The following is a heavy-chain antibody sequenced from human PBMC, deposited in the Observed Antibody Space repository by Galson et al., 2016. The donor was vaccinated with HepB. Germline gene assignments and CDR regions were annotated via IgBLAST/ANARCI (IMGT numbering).Heavy chain of an antibody. Sequence: SVKVSCKASGYSFSDYFIHWVRHAPGQGLEWMGWINPNSGGTNYAQKFQGWVSMTRDTSISTAYMELSRLTSDDTAVYYCARARGSGYGLDAWGLGTTVTVSS. D-gene: IGHD6-19*01. V-gene: IGHV1-2*04. J-gene: IGHJ6*02. CDR1: GYSFSDYF. CDR3: ARARGSGYGLDA. CDR2: INPNSGGT.